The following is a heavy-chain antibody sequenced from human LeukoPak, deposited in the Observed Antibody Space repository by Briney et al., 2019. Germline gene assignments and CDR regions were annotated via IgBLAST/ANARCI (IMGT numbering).Heavy chain of an antibody. CDR1: GFTFSDTW. CDR2: INKDGGQK. CDR3: VSSGCCDFWSGTN. D-gene: IGHD3-3*01. V-gene: IGHV3-7*01. J-gene: IGHJ4*02. Sequence: TGGSLRLSCAASGFTFSDTWLSWVCQAPGKGLEWVANINKDGGQKYCVDSVKGRFTISRDNAKNSLFLQMNSLRVDDTAVYYCVSSGCCDFWSGTNWGQGTLVTVSS.